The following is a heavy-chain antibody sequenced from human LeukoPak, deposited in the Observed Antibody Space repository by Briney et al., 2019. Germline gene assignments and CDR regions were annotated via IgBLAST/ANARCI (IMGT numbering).Heavy chain of an antibody. V-gene: IGHV1-18*01. Sequence: ASEKVSCTAPGYTPHRYDISWVRPAPGQGREWMAWIGGYEGYEGNVNYAPRFQGRVSVTSDTSTRTAYMELRSLRPDDTAVYYCARAESRIVVVPAATKGYWGQGTLVTVSS. D-gene: IGHD2-2*01. CDR2: IGGYEGYE. CDR1: GYTPHRYD. J-gene: IGHJ4*02. CDR3: ARAESRIVVVPAATKGY.